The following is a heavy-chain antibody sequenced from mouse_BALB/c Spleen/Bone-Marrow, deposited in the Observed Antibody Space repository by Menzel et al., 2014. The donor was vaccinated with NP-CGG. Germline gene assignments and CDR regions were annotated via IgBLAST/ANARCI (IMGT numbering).Heavy chain of an antibody. CDR3: ARGEDYDDYYAMDY. Sequence: VQLVESGPGLVAPSQSLSITCTVSGFSLTGYGVNWVRQPPGKGLEWLGMIWGDGSTDYNSALKSRLSISKDNSKSQVFLKMNSLRTDDTARYYCARGEDYDDYYAMDYWGQGTSVTVFS. CDR2: IWGDGST. V-gene: IGHV2-6-7*01. J-gene: IGHJ4*01. D-gene: IGHD2-4*01. CDR1: GFSLTGYG.